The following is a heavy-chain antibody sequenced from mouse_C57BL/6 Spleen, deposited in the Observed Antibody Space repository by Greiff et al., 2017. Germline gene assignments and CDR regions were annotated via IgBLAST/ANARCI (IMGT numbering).Heavy chain of an antibody. V-gene: IGHV1-82*01. D-gene: IGHD1-1*01. CDR1: GYAFSSSW. Sequence: VQLQQSGPELVKPGASVKISCKASGYAFSSSWMNWVKQRPGKGLEWIGRIYPGDGDTNYNGKFKGKATLTADKSSSTAYMQLRSLSSEDSAVYFCSRSLYYYGSSYYYYAMYYWGQGTSVTVSS. CDR3: SRSLYYYGSSYYYYAMYY. CDR2: IYPGDGDT. J-gene: IGHJ4*01.